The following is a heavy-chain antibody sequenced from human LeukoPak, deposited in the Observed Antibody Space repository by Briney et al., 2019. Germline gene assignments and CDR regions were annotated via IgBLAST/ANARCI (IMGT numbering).Heavy chain of an antibody. Sequence: ASVTVSCKASGYTFTIYGISWVRQAPGQGLEWMGWISAYNGNTNYAQKLQGRVTMTTDTSTSTAYMELRSLRSDDTAVYYRARVRGKHPGGYEFDYWGQGTLVTVSS. CDR3: ARVRGKHPGGYEFDY. CDR1: GYTFTIYG. CDR2: ISAYNGNT. J-gene: IGHJ4*02. D-gene: IGHD5-12*01. V-gene: IGHV1-18*01.